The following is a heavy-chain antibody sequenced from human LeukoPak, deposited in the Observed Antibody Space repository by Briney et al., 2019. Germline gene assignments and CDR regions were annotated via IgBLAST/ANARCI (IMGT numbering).Heavy chain of an antibody. CDR1: GYTFTSYY. CDR3: ARQKNDYGDYPDAFDI. D-gene: IGHD4-17*01. CDR2: INPSAGNT. Sequence: ASVKVSCKASGYTFTSYYIHWVRQAPGQGLEWMELINPSAGNTAYAQKFQGRGSMTSDTSTSTVYMELSSLRSEDTAVYYCARQKNDYGDYPDAFDIWGQGTMVTVSS. V-gene: IGHV1-46*01. J-gene: IGHJ3*02.